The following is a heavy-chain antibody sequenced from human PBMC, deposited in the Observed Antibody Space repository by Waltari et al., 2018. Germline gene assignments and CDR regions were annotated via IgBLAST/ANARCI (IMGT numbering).Heavy chain of an antibody. CDR3: AREEAVAGAYYYYYYMDV. Sequence: QVQLQESGPGLVKPSETLSLTCTVSGGSISSYYWSWIRQPAGKGLEWIGRIYTSGSTNDNPSLKSRVTMSVDTSKNQFSLKLSSVTAADTAVYYCAREEAVAGAYYYYYYMDVWGKGTTVTVSS. CDR2: IYTSGST. D-gene: IGHD6-19*01. CDR1: GGSISSYY. V-gene: IGHV4-4*07. J-gene: IGHJ6*03.